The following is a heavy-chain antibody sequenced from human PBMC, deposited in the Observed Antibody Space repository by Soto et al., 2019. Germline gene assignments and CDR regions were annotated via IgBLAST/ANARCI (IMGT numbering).Heavy chain of an antibody. Sequence: QVELVESGGGVVRPGKSLTVSCTGSGFVFGGFGMHWVRQTPGKGLEWLGMASYDGTYKYFADSVKGRFTISRDNGMNTGYLQMDHLSLEDTALYYCAGGGDVLAYWGRGTLVTVSS. CDR3: AGGGDVLAY. D-gene: IGHD3-16*01. CDR2: ASYDGTYK. J-gene: IGHJ4*02. V-gene: IGHV3-30*03. CDR1: GFVFGGFG.